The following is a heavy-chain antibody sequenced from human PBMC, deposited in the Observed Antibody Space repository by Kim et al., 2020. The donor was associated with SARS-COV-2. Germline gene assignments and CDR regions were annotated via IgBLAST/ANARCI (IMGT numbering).Heavy chain of an antibody. CDR2: IVVGSGNT. D-gene: IGHD3-22*01. CDR3: AADDSSGYYAVIY. V-gene: IGHV1-58*01. CDR1: GFTFTSSA. Sequence: SVKVSCKASGFTFTSSAVQWVRQARGQRLEWIGWIVVGSGNTNYAQKFQERVTITRDMSTSTANMELSSLRSEDTAVYYCAADDSSGYYAVIYWGQGTLVTVSS. J-gene: IGHJ4*02.